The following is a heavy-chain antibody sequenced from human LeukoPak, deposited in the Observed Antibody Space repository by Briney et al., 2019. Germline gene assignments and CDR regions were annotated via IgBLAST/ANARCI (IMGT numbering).Heavy chain of an antibody. Sequence: SETLSLTCTVSGGSISSGGYYWSWIRQHPGEGLEWIGYIYYSGSSYYNPSLKSRVTISVDTSKNQFSLKLSSVTAADTAVYYCARVSQSALDYWGQGTLVTVSS. CDR1: GGSISSGGYY. CDR2: IYYSGSS. V-gene: IGHV4-31*03. CDR3: ARVSQSALDY. D-gene: IGHD6-6*01. J-gene: IGHJ4*02.